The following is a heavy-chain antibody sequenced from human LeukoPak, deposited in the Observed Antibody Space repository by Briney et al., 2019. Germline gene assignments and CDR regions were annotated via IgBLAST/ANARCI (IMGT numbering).Heavy chain of an antibody. CDR2: INTNTGNP. CDR3: ARGLSEFYYGRSGYPL. V-gene: IGHV7-4-1*02. D-gene: IGHD3-22*01. Sequence: GASVKVSCKASGYTFTSYAMNWVRQAPGQGLEWMGWINTNTGNPTYAQGFTGRFVFSLDTSVSTAYLQINSLKAEDTAVYYCARGLSEFYYGRSGYPLWGQGTLVTVSS. CDR1: GYTFTSYA. J-gene: IGHJ4*02.